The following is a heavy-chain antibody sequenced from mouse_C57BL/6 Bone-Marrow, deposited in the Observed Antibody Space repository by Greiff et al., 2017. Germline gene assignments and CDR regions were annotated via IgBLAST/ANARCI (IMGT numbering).Heavy chain of an antibody. J-gene: IGHJ4*01. CDR1: GYTFTSYW. V-gene: IGHV1-69*01. CDR2: IDPSDSYT. Sequence: QVQLQQPGAELVMPGASVRLSCKASGYTFTSYWMHWVKQRPGQGLEWIGEIDPSDSYTNYNQKFKGKSTLTVDKSSSTAYMQLSSLTSEDSAVYYCASGWLLPAMDYWGQGTSVTVSS. CDR3: ASGWLLPAMDY. D-gene: IGHD2-3*01.